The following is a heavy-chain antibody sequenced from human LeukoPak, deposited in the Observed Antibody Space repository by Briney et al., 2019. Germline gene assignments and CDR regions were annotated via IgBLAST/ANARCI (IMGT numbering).Heavy chain of an antibody. CDR2: ISGSGGST. J-gene: IGHJ6*02. Sequence: GGSLRLSCAASGFTFSSYAMSWVRQAPGKGLEWVSAISGSGGSTYYADSVKGRFTISRDNSKNTLYLQMNSLRAEDTAVYYCAEEYSPGLLVYYYYGMDVWGQGTTVTVSS. CDR3: AEEYSPGLLVYYYYGMDV. V-gene: IGHV3-23*01. D-gene: IGHD2-15*01. CDR1: GFTFSSYA.